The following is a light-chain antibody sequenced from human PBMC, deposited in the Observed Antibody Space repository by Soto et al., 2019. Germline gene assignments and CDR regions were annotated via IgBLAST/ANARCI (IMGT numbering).Light chain of an antibody. V-gene: IGKV3-15*01. CDR1: QSIRSN. Sequence: EILMTQSPYTLAVSPGEGATLSCRVSQSIRSNLAWYQQRPGQAPRLLMYGASTRADGIPARFTGSGSGTEFTLTISSLQSEDFAAYYCQQYHIWPPWTSGQGTKVDIK. J-gene: IGKJ1*01. CDR3: QQYHIWPPWT. CDR2: GAS.